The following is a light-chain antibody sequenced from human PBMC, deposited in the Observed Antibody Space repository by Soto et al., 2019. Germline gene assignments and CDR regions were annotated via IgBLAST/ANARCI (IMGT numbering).Light chain of an antibody. J-gene: IGKJ4*01. CDR2: AAS. CDR3: LHYYNYPLT. V-gene: IGKV1D-8*02. Sequence: IRMTQSPSLLSALTGARVTISSRMSQGISSYLAWYQQKPGKAPELMIYAASNLQSGVPSRFSGSGSGTDFTLTITGLQPEDFATYYCLHYYNYPLTLGGGTKVDIK. CDR1: QGISSY.